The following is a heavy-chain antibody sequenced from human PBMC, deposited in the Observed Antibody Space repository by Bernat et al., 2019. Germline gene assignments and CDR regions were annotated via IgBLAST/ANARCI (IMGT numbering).Heavy chain of an antibody. D-gene: IGHD2-15*01. CDR2: IHRTDTAI. V-gene: IGHV3-48*03. J-gene: IGHJ1*01. CDR1: GFTFSNYE. Sequence: EVQLVESGGGLVQPGGSLRLSCAASGFTFSNYEMIWVRQAPGKGLEWVSYIHRTDTAIYYEDSVKGRFTISRDNAKNSLYLQMNSLRVEDTGVYYFATWPRVDYWGQGILITVSS. CDR3: ATWPRVDY.